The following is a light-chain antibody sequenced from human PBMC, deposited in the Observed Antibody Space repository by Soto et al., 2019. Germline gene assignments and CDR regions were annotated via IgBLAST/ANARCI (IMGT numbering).Light chain of an antibody. J-gene: IGLJ3*02. CDR2: EVT. Sequence: QSVLTQPPSASGSPGQAVTISCTGTSTDIGGYNYVSWYQQHPGKAPKLMIYEVTKRPSGVPGRFSGSKSGNTASLTVSGPQAEDEADYYCSSYADSNTRVVFGGGTKVTVL. V-gene: IGLV2-8*01. CDR3: SSYADSNTRVV. CDR1: STDIGGYNY.